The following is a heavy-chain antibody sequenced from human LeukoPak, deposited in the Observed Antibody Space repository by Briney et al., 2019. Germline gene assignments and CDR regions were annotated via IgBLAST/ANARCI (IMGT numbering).Heavy chain of an antibody. Sequence: SETLSLTCTVSGGSISSFYWSWIRQPPGKGLEWIGYIYDSGSTNYNPSLKSRVTISVDRSKQQFSLKLSSVTAADTAVYYCATYYSGSYYYYGMDVWGQGTTVTVSS. D-gene: IGHD1-26*01. CDR3: ATYYSGSYYYYGMDV. V-gene: IGHV4-59*08. CDR1: GGSISSFY. J-gene: IGHJ6*02. CDR2: IYDSGST.